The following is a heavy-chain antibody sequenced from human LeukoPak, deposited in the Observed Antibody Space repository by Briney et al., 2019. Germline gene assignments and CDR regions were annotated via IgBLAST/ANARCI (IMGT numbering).Heavy chain of an antibody. CDR3: ARDLYNWNGRPNAFDI. D-gene: IGHD1-20*01. Sequence: SETLSLTCTVSGGSISSSSYYWGWIRQPPGKGLEWIGSIYYSGSTYYNPSLKSRVTISVDTSKNQFSLKLSSVTAADTAVYYCARDLYNWNGRPNAFDIWGQGTMVTVSS. J-gene: IGHJ3*02. CDR1: GGSISSSSYY. V-gene: IGHV4-39*07. CDR2: IYYSGST.